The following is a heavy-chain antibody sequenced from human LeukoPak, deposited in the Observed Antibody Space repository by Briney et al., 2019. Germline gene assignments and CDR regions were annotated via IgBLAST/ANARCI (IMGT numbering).Heavy chain of an antibody. J-gene: IGHJ4*02. CDR1: GFDFSSYA. CDR2: SGRISTS. V-gene: IGHV3-23*01. D-gene: IGHD2-21*02. CDR3: ARRTIIGGADCLDY. Sequence: GGSLRLSCVGAGFDFSSYAMTWVRQSPGTGLEWISVSGRISTSHYADSVKGRFSISRDNSKSTLYLQMNSLRADDTAVYYCARRTIIGGADCLDYWGQGTLVTVSS.